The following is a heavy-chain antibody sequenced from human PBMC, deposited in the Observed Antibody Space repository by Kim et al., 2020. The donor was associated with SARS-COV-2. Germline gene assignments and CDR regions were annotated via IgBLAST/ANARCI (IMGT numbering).Heavy chain of an antibody. Sequence: KGRFTIPRDNAKNSLYLQMNSLRAEDTAVYYCARDRGTIFGGYYYYGMDVWGQGTTVTVSS. J-gene: IGHJ6*02. CDR3: ARDRGTIFGGYYYYGMDV. V-gene: IGHV3-11*06. D-gene: IGHD3-3*01.